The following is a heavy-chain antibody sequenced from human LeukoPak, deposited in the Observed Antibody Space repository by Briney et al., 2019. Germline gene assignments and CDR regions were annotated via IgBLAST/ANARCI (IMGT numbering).Heavy chain of an antibody. D-gene: IGHD5-18*01. Sequence: GTSLRLSCAASGFLFSAYAMHWVRQAPGKGLEWVAVVSYDGTNKYYADSVKGRFTISRDNPKNALYLQMNSLRPEDAAVYYCARGVTEDTEVAQFDSWGQGVLVTVSS. CDR1: GFLFSAYA. J-gene: IGHJ4*02. CDR2: VSYDGTNK. CDR3: ARGVTEDTEVAQFDS. V-gene: IGHV3-30*04.